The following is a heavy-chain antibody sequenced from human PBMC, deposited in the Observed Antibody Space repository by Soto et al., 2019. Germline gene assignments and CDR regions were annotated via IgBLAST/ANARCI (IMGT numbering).Heavy chain of an antibody. D-gene: IGHD3-3*01. CDR2: INPSNGKT. CDR1: GGTFSSYA. J-gene: IGHJ4*02. V-gene: IGHV1-3*01. Sequence: ASVKVSCKASGGTFSSYAISWVRQAPGQGLEWMGWINPSNGKTKYSQKFQGRVTITRDTSASTAYMELSSLRSEDTAVYYCARDLGLRFLEWLPYAFDYWGQGTLVTVSS. CDR3: ARDLGLRFLEWLPYAFDY.